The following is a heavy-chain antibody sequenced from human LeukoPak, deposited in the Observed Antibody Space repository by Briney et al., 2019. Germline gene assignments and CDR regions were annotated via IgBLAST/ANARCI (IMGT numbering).Heavy chain of an antibody. Sequence: SETLSLTCSVSGGSITSYYWSCIRQPPGKGLEWIGYIYYSASTNYNPSLKSRVTIAVDTSKNQFSLKLSSVTAADTAVYYCARGGIAAAALVHLDYWGQGTLVTVSS. J-gene: IGHJ4*02. D-gene: IGHD6-13*01. V-gene: IGHV4-59*01. CDR2: IYYSAST. CDR3: ARGGIAAAALVHLDY. CDR1: GGSITSYY.